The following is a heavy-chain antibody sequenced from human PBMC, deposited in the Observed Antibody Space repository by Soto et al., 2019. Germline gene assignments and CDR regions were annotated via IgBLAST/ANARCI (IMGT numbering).Heavy chain of an antibody. Sequence: QVQLPESGPGLVKPSQTLSLTCTVSGGSIRSGGYYWSWIRQHPGKGLESIGYIYYSGSTYYNPSLKSRVTRSVDTSKNQFSLNMSSVTAADTAVYYCARPVWPGANWYFDLWGRGTLVTVSS. CDR1: GGSIRSGGYY. CDR3: ARPVWPGANWYFDL. CDR2: IYYSGST. J-gene: IGHJ2*01. D-gene: IGHD2-21*01. V-gene: IGHV4-31*03.